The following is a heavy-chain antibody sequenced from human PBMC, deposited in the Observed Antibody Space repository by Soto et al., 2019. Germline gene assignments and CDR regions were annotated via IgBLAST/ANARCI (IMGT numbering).Heavy chain of an antibody. D-gene: IGHD5-18*01. CDR3: AKDGYSYPIDY. Sequence: VQLVESGGGLVQPGGSLRLSCAASGFTFSSYWMSWVRQAPGKGLEWVANIKQDGSEKYYVDSVKGRFTISRDNAKNSLYLQMNSLRAEDTAVYYCAKDGYSYPIDYWGQGTLVTVSS. CDR2: IKQDGSEK. CDR1: GFTFSSYW. V-gene: IGHV3-7*01. J-gene: IGHJ4*02.